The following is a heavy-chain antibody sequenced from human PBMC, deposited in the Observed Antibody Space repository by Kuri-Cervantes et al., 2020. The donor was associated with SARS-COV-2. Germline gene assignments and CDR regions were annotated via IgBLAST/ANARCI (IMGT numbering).Heavy chain of an antibody. CDR3: AREWLTNWGRPDDAFDI. V-gene: IGHV1-2*04. J-gene: IGHJ3*02. CDR2: INPNSGGT. D-gene: IGHD7-27*01. CDR1: GYTFTGYY. Sequence: ASVKVSCKASGYTFTGYYMHWVRQAPGQGLEWMGWINPNSGGTNYAQKFQGWATMTRDTSISTVYMELSRLRSDDTAVYYCAREWLTNWGRPDDAFDIWGQGTMVTVSS.